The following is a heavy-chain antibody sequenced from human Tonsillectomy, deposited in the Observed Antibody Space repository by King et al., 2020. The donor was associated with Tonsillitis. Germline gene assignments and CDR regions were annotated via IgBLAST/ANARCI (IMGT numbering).Heavy chain of an antibody. J-gene: IGHJ4*02. CDR1: GFFFSGYG. V-gene: IGHV3-33*08. Sequence: VQLVESGGGVVQPGTSLSLSCAASGFFFSGYGMHWVRQAPGKELEWVAIIWSDASNKYYSDSGKGRFTISRDNSKNTVSLQMNSLRGEDSAIYYCARNNGNYLLDSWGQGTLVTVSS. D-gene: IGHD1-7*01. CDR3: ARNNGNYLLDS. CDR2: IWSDASNK.